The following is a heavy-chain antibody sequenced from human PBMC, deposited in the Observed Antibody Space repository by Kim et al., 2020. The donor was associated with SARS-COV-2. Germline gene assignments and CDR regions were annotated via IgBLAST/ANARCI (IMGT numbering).Heavy chain of an antibody. CDR3: ARGNFDWLLSLDY. J-gene: IGHJ4*02. V-gene: IGHV1-3*01. Sequence: YSQKYKGRVTITRDTSASTAYMELSSLRSEDTAVYYCARGNFDWLLSLDYWGQGTLVTVSS. D-gene: IGHD3-9*01.